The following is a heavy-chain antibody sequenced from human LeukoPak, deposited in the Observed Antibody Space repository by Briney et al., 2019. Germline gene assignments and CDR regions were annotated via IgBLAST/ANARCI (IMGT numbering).Heavy chain of an antibody. Sequence: SETLSLTCAVYGGSFSGYSWSWIRQPPGKGLEWIGYIYHSGSTYYNPSLKSRVTISVDRSKNQFSLKLSSVTAADTAVYYCARETYYDFWSGYYTGAFDIWGQGTMVTVSS. J-gene: IGHJ3*02. CDR3: ARETYYDFWSGYYTGAFDI. CDR1: GGSFSGYS. D-gene: IGHD3-3*01. CDR2: IYHSGST. V-gene: IGHV4-30-2*01.